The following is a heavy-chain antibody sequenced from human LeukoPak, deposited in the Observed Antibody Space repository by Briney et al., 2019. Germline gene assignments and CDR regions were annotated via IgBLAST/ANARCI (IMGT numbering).Heavy chain of an antibody. CDR2: INTDGSTT. CDR1: GFTFSSYW. V-gene: IGHV3-74*01. CDR3: AAVTTAD. J-gene: IGHJ4*02. Sequence: PGGSLRLSCAASGFTFSSYWMYWVRQAPGKGLVWVSRINTDGSTTNYADSVKGRFTISRDNAKNTLYLQMNSLRAEDTAVHYCAAVTTADWGPGTPVTVSS. D-gene: IGHD4-17*01.